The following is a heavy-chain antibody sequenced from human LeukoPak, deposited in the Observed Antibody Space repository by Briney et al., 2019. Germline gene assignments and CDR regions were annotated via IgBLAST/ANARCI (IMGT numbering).Heavy chain of an antibody. CDR2: SSSSGSTI. J-gene: IGHJ3*02. D-gene: IGHD1-26*01. CDR1: GFTFSSYE. V-gene: IGHV3-48*03. CDR3: ARAPTLLLDAFDI. Sequence: QSGGSLRLSCTASGFTFSSYEMNWVRQAPGKGLEWVSYSSSSGSTIYYADSVKGRFTISRDNAKNSLYLQMNSLRAEDTAVYFCARAPTLLLDAFDIWGQGTMVTVSS.